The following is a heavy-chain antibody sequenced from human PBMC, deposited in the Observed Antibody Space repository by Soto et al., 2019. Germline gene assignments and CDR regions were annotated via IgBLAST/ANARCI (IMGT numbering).Heavy chain of an antibody. Sequence: ASVKVSCKASGYSFTSYGISWVRQAPGQGLEWMGWISAYNGNTNYAQKLQGRVTMTRDTSTSTVYMELSSLRSEDTAVYYCARGSGYCSGGSYSNWYDPWGQGTLVTVSS. V-gene: IGHV1-18*01. J-gene: IGHJ5*02. CDR2: ISAYNGNT. CDR3: ARGSGYCSGGSYSNWYDP. D-gene: IGHD2-15*01. CDR1: GYSFTSYG.